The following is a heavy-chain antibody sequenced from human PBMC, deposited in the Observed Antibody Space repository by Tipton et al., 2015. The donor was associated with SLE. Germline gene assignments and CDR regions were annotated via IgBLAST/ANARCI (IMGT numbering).Heavy chain of an antibody. CDR1: AASINSYY. J-gene: IGHJ4*02. Sequence: TLSLTCTVSAASINSYYWSWIRQPPGKGLEWIGYIYYTGSTNYNPSLKSRVTISVDTSKNQFSLKLRSVTAADTAVYYCARGYCSTGSCHRGYYFDYWGQGTLVTVSS. V-gene: IGHV4-59*08. CDR2: IYYTGST. CDR3: ARGYCSTGSCHRGYYFDY. D-gene: IGHD2-2*01.